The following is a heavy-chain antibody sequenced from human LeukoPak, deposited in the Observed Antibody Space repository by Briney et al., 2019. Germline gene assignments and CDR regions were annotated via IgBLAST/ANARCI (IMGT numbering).Heavy chain of an antibody. V-gene: IGHV1-69*13. CDR2: IIPIFGTA. J-gene: IGHJ4*02. Sequence: SVKVSCKASGGTFSSYAISWVRQAPGQGLEWMGGIIPIFGTANYAQKFQGRVTITADESTSTAYMELSSLRSEDTAVYYCAMPSDYDYVWGSYRYNYWGQGTLVTVSS. CDR3: AMPSDYDYVWGSYRYNY. CDR1: GGTFSSYA. D-gene: IGHD3-16*02.